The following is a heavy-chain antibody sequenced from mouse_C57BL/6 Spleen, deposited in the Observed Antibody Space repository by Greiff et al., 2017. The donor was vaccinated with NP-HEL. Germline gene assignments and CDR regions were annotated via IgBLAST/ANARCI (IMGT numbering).Heavy chain of an antibody. Sequence: QVQLKQSGAELVRPGASVTLSCKASGYTFTDYEMHWVKQTPVHGLEWIGAIDPETGGTAYNQKFKGKAILTADKSSSTAYMELRSLTSEDSAVYYCTRSKISYSNYPDYWGQGTTLTVSS. CDR2: IDPETGGT. D-gene: IGHD2-5*01. CDR3: TRSKISYSNYPDY. J-gene: IGHJ2*01. V-gene: IGHV1-15*01. CDR1: GYTFTDYE.